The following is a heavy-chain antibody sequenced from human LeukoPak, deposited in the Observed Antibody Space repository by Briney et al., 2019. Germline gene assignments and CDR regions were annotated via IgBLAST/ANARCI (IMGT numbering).Heavy chain of an antibody. CDR3: ARDVIAAAGTVNWFDP. CDR1: GYTFTSYG. D-gene: IGHD6-13*01. Sequence: ASVKASCKASGYTFTSYGISWVRQAPGQGLEWMGWISAYNGNTNYAQKLQGRVTMTTDTSTSTAYMELRSLRSDDTAVYYCARDVIAAAGTVNWFDPWGQGTLVTVSS. CDR2: ISAYNGNT. V-gene: IGHV1-18*01. J-gene: IGHJ5*02.